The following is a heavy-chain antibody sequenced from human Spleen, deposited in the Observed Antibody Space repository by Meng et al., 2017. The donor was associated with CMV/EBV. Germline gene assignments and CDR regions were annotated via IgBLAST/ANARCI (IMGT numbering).Heavy chain of an antibody. V-gene: IGHV3-23*01. CDR2: ISGSGGST. CDR1: GFTFSSYA. D-gene: IGHD6-19*01. J-gene: IGHJ4*01. Sequence: GESLKISCAASGFTFSSYAMSWVRQAPGKGLEWVSAISGSGGSTYYADSVKGRFTISRDNSKNTLYLQMNSLRAEDTAVYYCARGSRGAVAGTVDYWGHGTLVTVSS. CDR3: ARGSRGAVAGTVDY.